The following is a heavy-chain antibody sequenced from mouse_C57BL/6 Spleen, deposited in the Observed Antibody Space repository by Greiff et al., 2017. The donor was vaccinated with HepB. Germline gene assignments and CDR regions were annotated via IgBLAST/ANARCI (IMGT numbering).Heavy chain of an antibody. D-gene: IGHD2-5*01. CDR1: GYTFTSYW. V-gene: IGHV1-53*01. J-gene: IGHJ3*01. CDR3: VSGWDCSNYSGFAY. CDR2: INPSNGGT. Sequence: QVHVKQSETELVKPGASVKLSCKASGYTFTSYWMDWVKQRPGQGLEWIGNINPSNGGTNYNEKFKSKATLTVDKSSSTAYMQLSSLTSEHSAVYYCVSGWDCSNYSGFAYWGQGTLVTVSA.